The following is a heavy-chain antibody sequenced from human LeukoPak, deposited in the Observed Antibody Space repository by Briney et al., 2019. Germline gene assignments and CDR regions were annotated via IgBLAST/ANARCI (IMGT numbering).Heavy chain of an antibody. D-gene: IGHD2-15*01. V-gene: IGHV3-74*01. CDR2: INDDGSST. CDR1: GPTFSSHR. Sequence: GGSLRLSCAASGPTFSSHRMHWVRQAPGKGLVWVSRINDDGSSTTYADSVKGRFTISRDNTKNMLYLEMKSLRVEDTAVYYCASTISCLLWGQGTLVTVSS. J-gene: IGHJ4*02. CDR3: ASTISCLL.